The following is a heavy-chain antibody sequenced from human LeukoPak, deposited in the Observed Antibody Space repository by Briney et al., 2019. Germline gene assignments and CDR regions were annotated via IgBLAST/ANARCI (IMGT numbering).Heavy chain of an antibody. CDR2: IWYDGSNK. CDR3: AKINYGDYGKINFYYYYMDV. V-gene: IGHV3-33*06. CDR1: GFTFSSYG. J-gene: IGHJ6*03. D-gene: IGHD4-17*01. Sequence: QPGGSLRLSCAASGFTFSSYGMHWVRQAPGKGLEWVAVIWYDGSNKYYADSVKGRFTISRDNSKNTLYLQMNSLRAEDTAVYYCAKINYGDYGKINFYYYYMDVWGKGTTVTVSS.